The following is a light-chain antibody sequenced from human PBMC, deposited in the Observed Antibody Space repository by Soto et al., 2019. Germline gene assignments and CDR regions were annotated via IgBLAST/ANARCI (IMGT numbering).Light chain of an antibody. CDR1: QILVHSDGMAY. J-gene: IGKJ5*01. Sequence: VRVRSALELPVTMGPQDSISCRSNQILVHSDGMAYFSWFQQRPGRSPRRLIYKVSNRDSGVPARFSGSGSFTDLALKISSGDAVAVLLYYCMPGLSLSDPFCDGTRLEIK. V-gene: IGKV2-30*02. CDR3: MPGLSLSDP. CDR2: KVS.